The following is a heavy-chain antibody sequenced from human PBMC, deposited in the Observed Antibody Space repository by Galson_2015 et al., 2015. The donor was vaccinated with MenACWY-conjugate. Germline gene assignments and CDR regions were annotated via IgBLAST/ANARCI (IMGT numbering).Heavy chain of an antibody. D-gene: IGHD3-22*01. J-gene: IGHJ5*02. Sequence: SVKVSCKASGYTFTSYAIHWVRQAPGQGLEWMGWIDTDTGSPTYAQGFAGRFVLSLDTSVDTAYLQISRLTIEDTAVYYCARLPRGINLIVEGSWGQGILVTVSS. V-gene: IGHV7-4-1*02. CDR1: GYTFTSYA. CDR3: ARLPRGINLIVEGS. CDR2: IDTDTGSP.